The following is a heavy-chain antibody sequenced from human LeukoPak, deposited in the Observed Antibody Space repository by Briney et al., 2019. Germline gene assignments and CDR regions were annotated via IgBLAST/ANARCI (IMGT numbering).Heavy chain of an antibody. CDR1: GFTFSSYS. D-gene: IGHD3-10*01. Sequence: GGSLRLSCAVSGFTFSSYSMNWVRQAPGKGLEWVSFISSTTSYIYYADSVKGRFTISRDNAKNSLYLQMNSLRAEDTAVYYCARDGSSGSISFDYWGQGTLVTVSS. CDR3: ARDGSSGSISFDY. J-gene: IGHJ4*02. V-gene: IGHV3-21*01. CDR2: ISSTTSYI.